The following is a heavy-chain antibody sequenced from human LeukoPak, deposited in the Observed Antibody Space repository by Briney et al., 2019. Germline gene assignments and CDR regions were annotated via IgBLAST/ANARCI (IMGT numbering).Heavy chain of an antibody. CDR3: ARPLRWTDAIDI. D-gene: IGHD4-23*01. J-gene: IGHJ3*02. Sequence: ASVKVSCKASGYTFTSYDINWVRQATGQGLEWMGWMNPNSGNTGYAQKFQGRVTMTRNTSISTAYMELSSLRSEDTAVYCCARPLRWTDAIDIWGQGTMVTVSS. CDR2: MNPNSGNT. CDR1: GYTFTSYD. V-gene: IGHV1-8*01.